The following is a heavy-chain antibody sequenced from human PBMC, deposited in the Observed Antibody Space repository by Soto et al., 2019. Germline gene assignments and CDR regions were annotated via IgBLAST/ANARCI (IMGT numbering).Heavy chain of an antibody. V-gene: IGHV4-59*01. Sequence: SETLSLTCTVSGGSISSYYWSWIRQPPGKGLEWIGYIYFRGTTNYNPSLKSRVTMSADTSKNQFSLKLSSVTAADTAVYYCARVGRYYDGIWGQGTLVTVS. CDR3: ARVGRYYDGI. D-gene: IGHD3-16*01. CDR1: GGSISSYY. J-gene: IGHJ1*01. CDR2: IYFRGTT.